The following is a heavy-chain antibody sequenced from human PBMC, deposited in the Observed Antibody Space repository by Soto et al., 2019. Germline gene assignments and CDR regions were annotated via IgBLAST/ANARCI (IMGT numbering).Heavy chain of an antibody. V-gene: IGHV3-13*01. Sequence: GGSLRLSCAASGFTLSNYARHWVRQRTGEGLEWVSAIGTAGDTYYPDSVKGRFTVSRDNAKTSLYLLMNSLTAGDTAVYYCARGMDYGRAFDIWGQGTMVTVSS. J-gene: IGHJ3*02. D-gene: IGHD4-17*01. CDR3: ARGMDYGRAFDI. CDR2: IGTAGDT. CDR1: GFTLSNYA.